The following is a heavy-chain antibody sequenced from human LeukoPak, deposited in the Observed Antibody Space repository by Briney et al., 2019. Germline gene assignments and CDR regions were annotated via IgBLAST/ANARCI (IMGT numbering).Heavy chain of an antibody. V-gene: IGHV3-21*01. CDR1: GFTFSSYS. D-gene: IGHD5-18*01. CDR3: ARDGFGNNYALYYFDS. CDR2: ISSSSSYI. J-gene: IGHJ4*02. Sequence: GGSLRLSCAASGFTFSSYSMNWVRQAPGKGLEWVSSISSSSSYIYYADSVEGRFTISRDNAKNSLYLQMNGLRAEDTAVYYCARDGFGNNYALYYFDSWGQGTLVTVSS.